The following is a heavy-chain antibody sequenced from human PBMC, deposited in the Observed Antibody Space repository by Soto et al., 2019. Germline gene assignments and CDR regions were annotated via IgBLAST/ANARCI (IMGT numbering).Heavy chain of an antibody. CDR1: GYTFTSYD. CDR3: ARAGYCSGGSCYEDYYYMDV. Sequence: ASVKVSCKASGYTFTSYDINWVRQATGQGLEWMGWMNPNSGNTGYAQKFQGRVTMTRNTSISTAYMELSSLRSEDTAVYYCARAGYCSGGSCYEDYYYMDVWGKGTTVTVS. V-gene: IGHV1-8*01. D-gene: IGHD2-15*01. J-gene: IGHJ6*03. CDR2: MNPNSGNT.